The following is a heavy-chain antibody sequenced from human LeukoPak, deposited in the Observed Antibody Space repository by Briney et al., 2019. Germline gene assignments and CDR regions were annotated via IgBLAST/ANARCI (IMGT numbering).Heavy chain of an antibody. V-gene: IGHV4-4*07. CDR2: IYTSGSA. CDR3: ARGASGNYHYFDY. J-gene: IGHJ4*02. Sequence: KPSETLSLTCTVSGGSISSYFWSWIRQPAGKGLEWIGRIYTSGSADYNPSLKSRVTLSVDTSKNQFSLKLSSVTAADTAVYYCARGASGNYHYFDYWGQGTLVTVSS. CDR1: GGSISSYF. D-gene: IGHD1-26*01.